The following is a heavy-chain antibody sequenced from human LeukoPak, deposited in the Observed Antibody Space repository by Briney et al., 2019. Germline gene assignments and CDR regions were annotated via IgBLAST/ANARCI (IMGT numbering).Heavy chain of an antibody. CDR1: GFTFSTYW. CDR3: ARGGGIQSCGGKTCFRGFVY. J-gene: IGHJ4*02. D-gene: IGHD2-21*01. V-gene: IGHV3-74*03. Sequence: PGGSLRLSCVASGFTFSTYWMHWVRQARGKRLLWVSRLSGDGSSIKYADSLKGRFTISRDNAKNTLYLQMDSLRADDTAVYFCARGGGIQSCGGKTCFRGFVYWGQGTLVTVSS. CDR2: LSGDGSSI.